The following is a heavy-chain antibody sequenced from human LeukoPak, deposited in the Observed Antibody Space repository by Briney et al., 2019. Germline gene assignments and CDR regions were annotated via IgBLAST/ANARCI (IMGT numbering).Heavy chain of an antibody. V-gene: IGHV3-23*01. CDR1: GFTFSSNA. CDR3: AKRSSGYSFDY. CDR2: ICGNGGST. J-gene: IGHJ4*02. Sequence: PGGSLRLSCAASGFTFSSNAMSWVRQAPGKGPEWLSAICGNGGSTYYADSVMGRFTISRDNSKNTLYLQMNSLRAEDTAVYYCAKRSSGYSFDYWGQGTLVTVSS. D-gene: IGHD3-22*01.